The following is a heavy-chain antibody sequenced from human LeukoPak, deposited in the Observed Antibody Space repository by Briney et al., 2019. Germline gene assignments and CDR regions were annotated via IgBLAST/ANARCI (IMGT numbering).Heavy chain of an antibody. D-gene: IGHD6-13*01. Sequence: PETLSLTCTVSGYSISSGYYWGWIRQPPGKGLEWIGSIYHSGSTYYNPSLKSRVTISVDTSKNQFSLKLSSVTAADTAVYYCARDEDSSSWTPYYFDYWGQGTLVTVSS. V-gene: IGHV4-38-2*02. CDR1: GYSISSGYY. CDR2: IYHSGST. CDR3: ARDEDSSSWTPYYFDY. J-gene: IGHJ4*02.